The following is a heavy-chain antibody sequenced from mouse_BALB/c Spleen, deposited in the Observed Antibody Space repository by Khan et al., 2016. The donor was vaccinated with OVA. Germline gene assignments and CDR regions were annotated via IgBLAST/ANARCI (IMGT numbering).Heavy chain of an antibody. J-gene: IGHJ2*01. D-gene: IGHD1-1*01. CDR2: IRNKANGYTT. V-gene: IGHV7-3*02. CDR1: GFTFTDYY. Sequence: EVELVESGGGLVQPGGSLRLSCATSGFTFTDYYMNWVRQPPGKALEWLGFIRNKANGYTTEYSTSVKGRFTISRDNSQSILYLQMNTLRAEDIATYYCARDYGRVFFDYWGQGTTLTVSS. CDR3: ARDYGRVFFDY.